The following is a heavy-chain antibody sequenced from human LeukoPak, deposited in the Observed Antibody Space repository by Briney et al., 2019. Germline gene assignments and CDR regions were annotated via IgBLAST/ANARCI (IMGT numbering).Heavy chain of an antibody. V-gene: IGHV1-18*01. D-gene: IGHD3-9*01. Sequence: GASVKVSCKASGYTFTSYGISWVRQAPGQGLEWMGWISAYNGNTNYAQKLQGRVTMTTDTSTSTAYMELRSLRSDDTAVYYCASLPYDILTGYYRYYYYMDVWGKGTTVTISS. CDR1: GYTFTSYG. CDR2: ISAYNGNT. J-gene: IGHJ6*03. CDR3: ASLPYDILTGYYRYYYYMDV.